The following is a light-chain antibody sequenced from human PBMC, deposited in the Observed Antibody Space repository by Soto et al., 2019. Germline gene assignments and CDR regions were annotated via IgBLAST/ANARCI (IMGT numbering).Light chain of an antibody. V-gene: IGKV3-15*01. CDR3: QQYNILPRT. CDR1: QGISTK. CDR2: AVS. J-gene: IGKJ1*01. Sequence: IVMTQSPATVSVATGGRVTFSCRASQGISTKLAWYQHKPGQPPRLLISAVSTGASDVPARFSGSGSGTEFTLTINILQSEDCAVYYCQQYNILPRTFGQGTKVDIK.